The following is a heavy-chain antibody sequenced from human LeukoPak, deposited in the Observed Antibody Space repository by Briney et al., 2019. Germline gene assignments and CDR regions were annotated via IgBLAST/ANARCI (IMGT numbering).Heavy chain of an antibody. J-gene: IGHJ4*02. CDR3: ARERGGGRDSPWFDY. CDR2: IYSDGST. V-gene: IGHV3-53*01. D-gene: IGHD3-16*01. Sequence: GGSLRLSCAASGFIVSGDFMSWVRQAPGKGLEWVSVIYSDGSTYYADSVKGRFTISRDNSKNTLDLQMTGLRAEDTAVYYCARERGGGRDSPWFDYWGQGTLVTVSS. CDR1: GFIVSGDF.